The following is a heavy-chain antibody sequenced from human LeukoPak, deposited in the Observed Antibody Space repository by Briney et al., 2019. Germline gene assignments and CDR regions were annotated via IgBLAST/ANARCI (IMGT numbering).Heavy chain of an antibody. CDR1: GFTFSNYA. CDR2: ISDIT. Sequence: PGGSLRLSCEASGFTFSNYAMSGVRQAPGKGLEWVSGISDITYYADSVKGRFTISRDNSKNTLYLQMNSLRAEDTAVYYCAKLPTRYFDWSEQYFDYWGQGTLVTVSS. V-gene: IGHV3-23*01. CDR3: AKLPTRYFDWSEQYFDY. J-gene: IGHJ4*02. D-gene: IGHD3-9*01.